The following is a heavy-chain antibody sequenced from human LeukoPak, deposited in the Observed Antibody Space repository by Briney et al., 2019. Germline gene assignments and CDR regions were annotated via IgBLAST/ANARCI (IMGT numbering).Heavy chain of an antibody. D-gene: IGHD2-2*01. CDR1: GGAFSSYD. J-gene: IGHJ5*02. Sequence: EASVKVSCKASGGAFSSYDISWVRQAPGQGLEWMGGIIPIFGTANYAQRFQGRVTITTDESTSTAYMELSSLRSEDTAVYYCARVGCSSTSCHFNWFDPWGQGTLVTVSS. CDR2: IIPIFGTA. CDR3: ARVGCSSTSCHFNWFDP. V-gene: IGHV1-69*05.